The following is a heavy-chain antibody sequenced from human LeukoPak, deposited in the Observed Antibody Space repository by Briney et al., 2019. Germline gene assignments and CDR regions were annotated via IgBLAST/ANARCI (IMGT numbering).Heavy chain of an antibody. V-gene: IGHV3-7*01. CDR3: ARDYLIGIAVAGTPEVLLGNWYYFDY. D-gene: IGHD6-19*01. CDR2: IKQDGSEK. Sequence: GGSLRLSCAASGFTFSSYWMSWVRQAPGEGLEWVANIKQDGSEKYYVDSVKGRFTISRDNAKNSLYLQMNSLRAEDTAVYYCARDYLIGIAVAGTPEVLLGNWYYFDYWGQGTLVTVSS. CDR1: GFTFSSYW. J-gene: IGHJ4*02.